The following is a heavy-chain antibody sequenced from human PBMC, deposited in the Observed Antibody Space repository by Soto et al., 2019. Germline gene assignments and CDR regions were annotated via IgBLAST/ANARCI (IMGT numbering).Heavy chain of an antibody. CDR2: INPSGGST. V-gene: IGHV1-46*01. J-gene: IGHJ4*02. Sequence: QVQLVQSGAEVKKPGASVKISCKSSGYTFTSYYMHWVRQAPGQGLEWMGMINPSGGSTNYAQRFQGRVTMTRDMSTSTVYMDLSDLRSEDTAVYYCARGFCTTTTCLVGDFWGQGTLVTVSS. CDR1: GYTFTSYY. CDR3: ARGFCTTTTCLVGDF. D-gene: IGHD2-2*01.